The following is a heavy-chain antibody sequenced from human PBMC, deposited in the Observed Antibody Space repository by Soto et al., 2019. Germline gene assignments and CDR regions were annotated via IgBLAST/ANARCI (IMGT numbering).Heavy chain of an antibody. D-gene: IGHD3-10*01. CDR2: IIPIFGKV. V-gene: IGHV1-69*01. CDR1: GGIFSRHS. Sequence: QVQLVQSGPEMKKPGSSVKVSCKVFGGIFSRHSINWVRLAPGQGLEWVGGIIPIFGKVNYAQKFQDRVTITADESTKTVYMEVTSIKPEDTAVYYCARGELGYCKGGRCHSPFDYWGQGTLVTVS. J-gene: IGHJ4*02. CDR3: ARGELGYCKGGRCHSPFDY.